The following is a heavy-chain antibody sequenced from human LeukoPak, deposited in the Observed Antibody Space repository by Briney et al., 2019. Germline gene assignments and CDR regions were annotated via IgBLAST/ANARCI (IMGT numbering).Heavy chain of an antibody. CDR2: LNPNSGNT. Sequence: GASVKVSCKASGYTFTSYDINWVRQAPGQGLEWMGWLNPNSGNTGYAQNFQGRVTMTRNTSITTAYMELSSLRSGDTAVYYCARAQAIAAAGPDFDYWGQGTLVTVSS. CDR3: ARAQAIAAAGPDFDY. V-gene: IGHV1-8*01. D-gene: IGHD6-13*01. CDR1: GYTFTSYD. J-gene: IGHJ4*02.